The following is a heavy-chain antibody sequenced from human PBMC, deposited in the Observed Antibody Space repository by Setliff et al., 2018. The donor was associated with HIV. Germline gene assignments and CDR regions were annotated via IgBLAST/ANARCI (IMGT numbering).Heavy chain of an antibody. CDR2: INQDGSAK. Sequence: GGSLRLSCAASGFTFSDYWMTWFRQAPGKGLEWVANINQDGSAKYYVDSVKGRFTISRDNAQNSLYLQMNSLRAEDTAVYYCARSDNKYSNYYYYYMDVWGKGTMFTVSS. D-gene: IGHD4-4*01. CDR1: GFTFSDYW. CDR3: ARSDNKYSNYYYYYMDV. J-gene: IGHJ6*03. V-gene: IGHV3-7*03.